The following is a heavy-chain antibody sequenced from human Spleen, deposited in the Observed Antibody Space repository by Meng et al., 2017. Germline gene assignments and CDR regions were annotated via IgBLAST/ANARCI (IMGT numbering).Heavy chain of an antibody. Sequence: QVCVPEAGPGQVRPSATLSLPRTVSGGSVSSGSYYWSWIRQPTGKGLEWIGYIYYSGSTNYNPSLKSRVTISVDTSKNQFSLKLSSVTAADTAVYYCARSPTTMAHDFDYWGQGTLVTVSS. CDR1: GGSVSSGSYY. D-gene: IGHD4-11*01. CDR2: IYYSGST. V-gene: IGHV4-61*01. CDR3: ARSPTTMAHDFDY. J-gene: IGHJ4*02.